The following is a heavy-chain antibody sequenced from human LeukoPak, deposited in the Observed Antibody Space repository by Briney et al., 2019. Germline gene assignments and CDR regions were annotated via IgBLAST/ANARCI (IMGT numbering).Heavy chain of an antibody. CDR1: AFTFSSYS. J-gene: IGHJ4*02. CDR3: ARVPPSSGWYIFDN. Sequence: PGGSLRLSCAASAFTFSSYSMNWVRQAPGKGLEWVSSISSSGTYIYYADSVKGRFTISRDNAKSSLYLQMNSLRVEDTAVYYCARVPPSSGWYIFDNWGQGTLVTASS. CDR2: ISSSGTYI. V-gene: IGHV3-21*01. D-gene: IGHD6-19*01.